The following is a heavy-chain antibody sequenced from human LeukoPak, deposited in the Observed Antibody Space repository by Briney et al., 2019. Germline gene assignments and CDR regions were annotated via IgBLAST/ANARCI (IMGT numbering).Heavy chain of an antibody. D-gene: IGHD2-2*01. CDR1: GGSISSYY. CDR3: AREVYCSSTSCPDGAFDY. J-gene: IGHJ4*02. Sequence: SETLSLTCTVSGGSISSYYWSRIRQPAGKGLEWIGRIYTSVSTNYNPSLKSRVTMSVDTSKNQFSLKLSSVTAADTAVYYCAREVYCSSTSCPDGAFDYWGQGTLVTVSS. CDR2: IYTSVST. V-gene: IGHV4-4*07.